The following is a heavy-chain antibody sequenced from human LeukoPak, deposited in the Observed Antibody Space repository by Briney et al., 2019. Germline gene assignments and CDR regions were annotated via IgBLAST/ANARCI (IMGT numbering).Heavy chain of an antibody. J-gene: IGHJ4*02. V-gene: IGHV1-2*02. CDR1: GYTFTGYY. Sequence: ASVKVSCKASGYTFTGYYMNWVRQAPGQGLEWMGWINPNSGGTNYAQTFQGRVTMTRDTSISTAYMELSRLRSDDTAVYYCVRGGYIYGSDYWGQGTLVTVSS. CDR3: VRGGYIYGSDY. D-gene: IGHD5-18*01. CDR2: INPNSGGT.